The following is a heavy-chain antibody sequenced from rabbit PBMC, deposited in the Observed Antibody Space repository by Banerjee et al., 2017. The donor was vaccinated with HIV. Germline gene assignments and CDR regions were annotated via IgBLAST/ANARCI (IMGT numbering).Heavy chain of an antibody. Sequence: QEQLVESGGGLVQPEGSRTLTCKASGFDFSSNAMCWVRQAPGKGPEWIACIYNSDGSTYYASWVNGRFTISRSTSLNTVTLQMTSLTAADTATYFCARDLAGVIGWNFNLWGPGTLVTVS. CDR3: ARDLAGVIGWNFNL. D-gene: IGHD4-1*01. J-gene: IGHJ4*01. CDR1: GFDFSSNA. V-gene: IGHV1S47*01. CDR2: IYNSDGST.